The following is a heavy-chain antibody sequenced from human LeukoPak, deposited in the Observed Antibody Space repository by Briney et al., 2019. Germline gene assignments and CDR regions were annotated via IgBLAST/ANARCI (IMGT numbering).Heavy chain of an antibody. CDR2: IYYSGST. CDR3: ARVPRGYYDSSGYYSNDAFDI. D-gene: IGHD3-22*01. CDR1: GGSISSYY. Sequence: PSETLSLTCTVSGGSISSYYWSWIRQPPRKGLEWIGYIYYSGSTNYNPSRKSRVTISVDTSKNQFSLKLSSVTAADTAVYYCARVPRGYYDSSGYYSNDAFDIWGQGTMVTVSS. V-gene: IGHV4-59*01. J-gene: IGHJ3*02.